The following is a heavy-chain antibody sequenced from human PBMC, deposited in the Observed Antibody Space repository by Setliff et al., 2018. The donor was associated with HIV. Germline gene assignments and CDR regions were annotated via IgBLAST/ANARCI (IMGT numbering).Heavy chain of an antibody. Sequence: GESLRLSCAASGFTVSDTHMTWVRQAPGTGLEWVSFIYSDGRTYYAESVKGRFTISRDDSKNTLYLQMHSLRVEDTAAYYCAKGVKWLDPWGQGIQVTVSS. CDR3: AKGVKWLDP. V-gene: IGHV3-53*01. J-gene: IGHJ5*02. CDR1: GFTVSDTH. CDR2: IYSDGRT. D-gene: IGHD3-16*01.